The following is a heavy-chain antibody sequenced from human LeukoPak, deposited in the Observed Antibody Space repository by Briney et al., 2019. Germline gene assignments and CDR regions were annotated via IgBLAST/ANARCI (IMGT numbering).Heavy chain of an antibody. V-gene: IGHV4-34*01. CDR1: GGSFSGYY. D-gene: IGHD3-22*01. J-gene: IGHJ4*02. CDR2: INHSGST. Sequence: SETLSLTCAVYGGSFSGYYWSWIRQPPGKGLEWIGEINHSGSTNYNPSLKSRVTISVDTSKNQFSLKLSSVTAADTAVYYCAREVRYYYDSSGYYLYFDYWGQGTLVTVSS. CDR3: AREVRYYYDSSGYYLYFDY.